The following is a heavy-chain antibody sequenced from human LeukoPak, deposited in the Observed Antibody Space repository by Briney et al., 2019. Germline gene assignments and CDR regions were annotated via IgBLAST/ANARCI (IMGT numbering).Heavy chain of an antibody. CDR3: ARGGELPSAFDY. J-gene: IGHJ4*02. V-gene: IGHV3-53*01. CDR1: GFTVSSNH. CDR2: IYRGGNT. Sequence: GGSLRLSCVVSGFTVSSNHMSWVRQAPGKGLEWVSVIYRGGNTYYADSVKGRFIISRDISKNTVYPQMSSLRAEDTAVYYCARGGELPSAFDYWGQGTLVTVSS. D-gene: IGHD1-26*01.